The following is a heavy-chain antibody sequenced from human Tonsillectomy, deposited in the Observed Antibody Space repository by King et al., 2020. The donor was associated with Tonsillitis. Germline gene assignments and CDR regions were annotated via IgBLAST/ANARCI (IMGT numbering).Heavy chain of an antibody. Sequence: VQLVESGGGLVKPGGSLRLSCAASGFTFSDFYMSWVRQAPGKGLEWISYISSSSSYTNYADSVRGRFSISRDTAKNSLYLQMNSLRADDTAVYYCARVNFGSSGLDAFDIWGQGTMVTVSS. CDR3: ARVNFGSSGLDAFDI. J-gene: IGHJ3*02. CDR2: ISSSSSYT. D-gene: IGHD6-25*01. CDR1: GFTFSDFY. V-gene: IGHV3-11*05.